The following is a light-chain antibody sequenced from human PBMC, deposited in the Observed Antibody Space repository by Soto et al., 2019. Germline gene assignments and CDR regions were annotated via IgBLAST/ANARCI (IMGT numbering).Light chain of an antibody. J-gene: IGLJ1*01. CDR2: DVS. CDR3: SSYTSSSTDV. CDR1: SSDVGGYNY. Sequence: QSVLTQPASGSGAPGQAITIPCTGTSSDVGGYNYVSWYQQHPGKAPKLMIYDVSNRPSGVSNRFSGSKSGNTASLTISGLQAEDEADYYCSSYTSSSTDVFGTGTKVTVL. V-gene: IGLV2-14*01.